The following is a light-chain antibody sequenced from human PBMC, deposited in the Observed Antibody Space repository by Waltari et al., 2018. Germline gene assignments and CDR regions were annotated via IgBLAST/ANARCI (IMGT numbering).Light chain of an antibody. Sequence: DIQMTQSPSAMSASVGDRVTITCRASQGISNYLAWFQQKPGKVPKRLIYGATSLQSGVPSRFSGSGSGTEFTLTISSLQPEDFATDYCLQHNNYPRTFGQGTKVEIK. V-gene: IGKV1-17*03. CDR1: QGISNY. CDR2: GAT. CDR3: LQHNNYPRT. J-gene: IGKJ1*01.